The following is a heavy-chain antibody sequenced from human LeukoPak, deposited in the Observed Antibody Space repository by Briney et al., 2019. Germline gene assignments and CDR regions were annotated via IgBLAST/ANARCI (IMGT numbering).Heavy chain of an antibody. V-gene: IGHV3-23*01. D-gene: IGHD2-21*01. CDR2: SSSSDPGT. CDR3: ARAPVTSCRGAFCYPFDY. Sequence: GGSLRLSCAASGFIFSSQGMSWVRQAPGKGLEWVSASSSSDPGTYYADSVRGRFTISRDNSKNTLYLQMNRLRVDDAAVYYCARAPVTSCRGAFCYPFDYWGQGILVTVSS. CDR1: GFIFSSQG. J-gene: IGHJ4*02.